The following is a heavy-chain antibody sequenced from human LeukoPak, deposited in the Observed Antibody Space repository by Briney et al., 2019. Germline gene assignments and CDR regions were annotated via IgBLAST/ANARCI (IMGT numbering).Heavy chain of an antibody. V-gene: IGHV4-34*01. D-gene: IGHD3/OR15-3a*01. CDR1: GGYFSGYY. J-gene: IGHJ4*02. CDR3: ASFPLRFLDQDGGYYFDY. CDR2: FNHSGST. Sequence: SQTLSLYSAVYGGYFSGYYWSWIRHPPGKGLERIGEFNHSGSTNYYPSLKCRVTISVDTSKIQFSLKLSSVTAADTAVYYCASFPLRFLDQDGGYYFDYWGQGTLVTVSS.